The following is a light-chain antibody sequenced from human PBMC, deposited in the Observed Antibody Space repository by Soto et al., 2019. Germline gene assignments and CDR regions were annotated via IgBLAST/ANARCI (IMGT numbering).Light chain of an antibody. Sequence: QSVLTQPASVSGSPGQSITISCSGTSSDVGSYDHVAWYQQFPGKTPKLMIYEVSNRPSGVSSRFSGSKSGNTASLTISGLQAEDEADYYCISYTGSSTSYVFGRGTKATV. CDR3: ISYTGSSTSYV. J-gene: IGLJ1*01. CDR1: SSDVGSYDH. V-gene: IGLV2-14*01. CDR2: EVS.